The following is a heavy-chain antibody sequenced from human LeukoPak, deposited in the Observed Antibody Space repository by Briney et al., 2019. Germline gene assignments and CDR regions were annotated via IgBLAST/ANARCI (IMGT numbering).Heavy chain of an antibody. Sequence: GRSLRLSCAASGFIFSTYAMSWVRQAPGKGLEWVSGISGSGGSTYYADSVKGRFTISRDNSKNTLYLQMNSLRAEDTAVYYCAKGKLDPFDYWGQGTLVTVSS. V-gene: IGHV3-23*01. CDR3: AKGKLDPFDY. J-gene: IGHJ4*02. CDR2: ISGSGGST. CDR1: GFIFSTYA. D-gene: IGHD1-1*01.